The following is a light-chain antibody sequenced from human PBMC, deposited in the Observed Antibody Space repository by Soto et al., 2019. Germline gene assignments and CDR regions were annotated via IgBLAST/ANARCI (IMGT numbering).Light chain of an antibody. J-gene: IGKJ1*01. CDR2: GAS. CDR1: QSVSSSN. Sequence: EIVLSQSPGTLSLSPGERATLSCRASQSVSSSNLAWYQQKPGQAPRLLIYGASSRATGIPDRFSGSGSGTDFTLTISRLEPEDFAVYYCQQRSDLPWTFGQGTKVDIK. CDR3: QQRSDLPWT. V-gene: IGKV3D-20*02.